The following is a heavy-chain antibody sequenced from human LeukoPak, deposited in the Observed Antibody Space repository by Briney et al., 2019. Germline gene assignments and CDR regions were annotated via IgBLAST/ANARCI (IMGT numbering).Heavy chain of an antibody. D-gene: IGHD3-22*01. J-gene: IGHJ4*02. Sequence: SETLSLTCTVSGASISSSSYYWSWIRQSPGKGLEWLGSLYFTGNIYYNPSLKSRVTIAGDTSKNQFSPKLSSVTASDTAVYYCVADSGGYSYLDFWGQGTLVTVSS. CDR1: GASISSSSYY. V-gene: IGHV4-39*01. CDR3: VADSGGYSYLDF. CDR2: LYFTGNI.